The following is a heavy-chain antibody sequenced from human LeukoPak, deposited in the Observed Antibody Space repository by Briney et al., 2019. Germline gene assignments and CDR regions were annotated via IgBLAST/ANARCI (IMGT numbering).Heavy chain of an antibody. CDR2: IKSRTDGGTT. Sequence: PGGSLRLSCAASGFTFSNAWMSWVRQAPGKGLEWVGRIKSRTDGGTTDYAAPVKGRFTISRDDSKNTLYLQMNSLKTEDTAVYYCTTLRITMIVVVITDDVFDIWGQGTMVTVSS. J-gene: IGHJ3*02. CDR1: GFTFSNAW. V-gene: IGHV3-15*01. CDR3: TTLRITMIVVVITDDVFDI. D-gene: IGHD3-22*01.